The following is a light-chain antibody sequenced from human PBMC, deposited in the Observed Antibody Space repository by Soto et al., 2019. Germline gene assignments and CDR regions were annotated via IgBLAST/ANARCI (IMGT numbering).Light chain of an antibody. Sequence: EIVLTQSPGTLSLSPGERATLSCRASQSVSSSYLAWYQQKPGQAPRLLIYGASSMATGIPDRFSGSGSGTDFNFTISRLEAEDFAVYYCQQYGSSLFTFGPGTKVDIK. CDR3: QQYGSSLFT. CDR1: QSVSSSY. V-gene: IGKV3-20*01. J-gene: IGKJ3*01. CDR2: GAS.